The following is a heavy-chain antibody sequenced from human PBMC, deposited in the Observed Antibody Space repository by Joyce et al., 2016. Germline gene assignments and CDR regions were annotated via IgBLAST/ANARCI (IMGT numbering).Heavy chain of an antibody. CDR2: ISHDGSEK. CDR3: ARGYCSVSTSCSYGASGN. D-gene: IGHD2-15*01. V-gene: IGHV3-7*03. Sequence: DVQLVESGGGLVQPGGSMRLSCAASGFTFSYYWMTWVRQAPGNGLKSVTNISHDGSEKYYVDSVKVRFTISRDNAENSLYLQMSSLRAEDPAVYYCARGYCSVSTSCSYGASGNWGQGTLVTVSS. J-gene: IGHJ4*02. CDR1: GFTFSYYW.